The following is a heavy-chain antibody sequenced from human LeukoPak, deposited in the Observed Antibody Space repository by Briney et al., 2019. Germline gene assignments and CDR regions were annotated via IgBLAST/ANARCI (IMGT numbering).Heavy chain of an antibody. CDR2: IDHRGSS. Sequence: PSETLSLTCAVYGGSFSNYYWTWIRQPPGEGPAWIREIDHRGSSHYNPSLKSRVTISVDTSKNQLSLKLSSVTAADTAVYYCARGLEDRISIFGVVKFYYFDFWGQGTLVTVSS. CDR1: GGSFSNYY. CDR3: ARGLEDRISIFGVVKFYYFDF. D-gene: IGHD3-3*01. V-gene: IGHV4-34*01. J-gene: IGHJ4*02.